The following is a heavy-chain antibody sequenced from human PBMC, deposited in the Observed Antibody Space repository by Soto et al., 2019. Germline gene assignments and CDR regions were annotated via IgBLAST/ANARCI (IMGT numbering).Heavy chain of an antibody. Sequence: QITLKESGPTLVKPTQSLTLTCTVSGFSLSGDGVGVGWIRQPPGKALEWLALIYWDDDQRYSPSLKTRLTSTKDTSKNQVVLTMTHMDPVDTATYYCAHAFGGTSWPNDAFDIWGQGTVVTVSS. D-gene: IGHD3-3*02. J-gene: IGHJ3*02. CDR3: AHAFGGTSWPNDAFDI. CDR2: IYWDDDQ. V-gene: IGHV2-5*02. CDR1: GFSLSGDGVG.